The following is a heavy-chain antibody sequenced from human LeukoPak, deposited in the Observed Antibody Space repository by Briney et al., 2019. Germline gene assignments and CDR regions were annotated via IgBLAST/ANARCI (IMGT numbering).Heavy chain of an antibody. J-gene: IGHJ3*02. CDR1: GFTFSTSD. Sequence: PGGSLRLSCAASGFTFSTSDMGWVRQAPGKGLEWVSSISGGGGTTFYADSVKGRFTISRDNSKSTLYLQTNSLSAADTAVYYCAKFRARGAFDIWGQGTMVTVSS. CDR2: ISGGGGTT. V-gene: IGHV3-23*01. CDR3: AKFRARGAFDI.